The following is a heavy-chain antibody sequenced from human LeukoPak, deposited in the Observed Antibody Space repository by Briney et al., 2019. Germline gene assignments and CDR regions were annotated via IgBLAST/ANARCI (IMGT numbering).Heavy chain of an antibody. CDR3: ATSSSGYYYSRENY. V-gene: IGHV3-30-3*01. CDR1: GFTFSSYA. CDR2: ISYDGSNK. D-gene: IGHD3-22*01. Sequence: GGSLRLSCAASGFTFSSYAMHWVRQAPGKGLEWVAVISYDGSNKYYADSVKGRFTISRDNAKNSLYLQMNSLRAEDTALYYCATSSSGYYYSRENYWGQGTLVTVSS. J-gene: IGHJ4*02.